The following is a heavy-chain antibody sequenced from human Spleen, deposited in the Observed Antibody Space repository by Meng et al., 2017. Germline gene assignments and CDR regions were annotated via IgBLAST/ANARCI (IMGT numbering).Heavy chain of an antibody. Sequence: EVQLVESGGRVVRPGGSLGLSCAASGFAFSSYWMYWVRQAPGKGLVWISGINADGSNTNSADSVKGRFSTSRDNAKNIMYLQLNSLRSEDTAVYYCARGWLPFDYWGQGTLVTVSS. J-gene: IGHJ4*02. CDR3: ARGWLPFDY. CDR2: INADGSNT. V-gene: IGHV3-74*01. D-gene: IGHD5-24*01. CDR1: GFAFSSYW.